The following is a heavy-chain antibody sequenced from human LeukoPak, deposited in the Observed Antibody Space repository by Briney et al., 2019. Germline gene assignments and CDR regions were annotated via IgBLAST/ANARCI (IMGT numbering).Heavy chain of an antibody. CDR3: AKDRDSRHFDY. CDR2: ISYDGSNK. CDR1: GFTFSSYG. V-gene: IGHV3-30*18. D-gene: IGHD6-13*01. J-gene: IGHJ4*02. Sequence: PGGSLRLSFAASGFTFSSYGMHWVRQAPGKGLEWVAVISYDGSNKYYADSVKGRFTISRDNSKNTLYLQMNSLRAEDTAVYYCAKDRDSRHFDYWGQGTLVTVSS.